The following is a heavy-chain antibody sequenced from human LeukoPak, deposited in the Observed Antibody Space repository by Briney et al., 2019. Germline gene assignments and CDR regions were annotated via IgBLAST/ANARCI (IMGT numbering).Heavy chain of an antibody. J-gene: IGHJ5*02. Sequence: PSETLSLTCTVSGGSISSGGYYWSWIRQHPGKGLEWIGYIYYSGSTYYNPSLKSRVTISVDTSKNQFSLKLSSVTAADTAVYYCARVPSAAAGYWFDPWGQGTLVTVSS. CDR3: ARVPSAAAGYWFDP. D-gene: IGHD6-13*01. CDR1: GGSISSGGYY. V-gene: IGHV4-31*03. CDR2: IYYSGST.